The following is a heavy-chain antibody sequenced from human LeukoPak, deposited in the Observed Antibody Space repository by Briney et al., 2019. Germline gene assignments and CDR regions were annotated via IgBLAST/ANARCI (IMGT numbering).Heavy chain of an antibody. CDR3: AKDIWPSNYYYGMDV. Sequence: PGRSLRLSCAASGFTFSSYGMHWVRQAPGKGLEWVAVISYDGSNKYYTDSVKGRFTISRDNSKNTLYLQMNSLRAEDTAVYYCAKDIWPSNYYYGMDVWGQGTTVTVSS. J-gene: IGHJ6*02. CDR1: GFTFSSYG. V-gene: IGHV3-30*18. CDR2: ISYDGSNK. D-gene: IGHD3-10*01.